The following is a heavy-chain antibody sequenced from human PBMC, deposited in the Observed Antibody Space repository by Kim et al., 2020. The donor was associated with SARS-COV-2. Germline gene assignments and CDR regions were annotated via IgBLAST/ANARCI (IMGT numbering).Heavy chain of an antibody. J-gene: IGHJ6*02. D-gene: IGHD4-17*01. CDR1: GFTFITYG. Sequence: GGSLRLSCEASGFTFITYGMHLVRQAPGKGLEWVAVISYDGTNKYYSDSFKGRFTISRDNSKNTVYLQMNSLTDEDTAVYYCAKDLQAYGDYDHYNYAMDVWGQGTTVTVSS. V-gene: IGHV3-30*18. CDR3: AKDLQAYGDYDHYNYAMDV. CDR2: ISYDGTNK.